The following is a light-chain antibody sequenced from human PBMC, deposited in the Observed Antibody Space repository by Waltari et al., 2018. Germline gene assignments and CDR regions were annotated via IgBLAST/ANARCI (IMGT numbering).Light chain of an antibody. CDR3: CSYTTSSTWV. Sequence: QSAPTQPPSVSGSPGQSVTISCTGTSSHGGGSNYVSWYQQHPGKAPKLMIYGVSNRPSGVSDRFSGSKSANTASLTISGLQAEDEADYYCCSYTTSSTWVFGGGTRLTVL. J-gene: IGLJ3*02. V-gene: IGLV2-14*01. CDR2: GVS. CDR1: SSHGGGSNY.